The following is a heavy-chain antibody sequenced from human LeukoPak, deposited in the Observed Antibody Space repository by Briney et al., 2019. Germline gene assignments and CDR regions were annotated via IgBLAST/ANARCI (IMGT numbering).Heavy chain of an antibody. V-gene: IGHV3-23*01. D-gene: IGHD4-23*01. CDR3: ATYGGNSLVYY. CDR1: GFTFSSYA. CDR2: ISGSGGST. J-gene: IGHJ4*02. Sequence: GGSLRLSCAASGFTFSSYAMSWVRQAPGEGLEWVSAISGSGGSTYYADSVKGRFTISRDNSKNTLYLQMNSLRAEDTAVYYCATYGGNSLVYYWGQGTLVTVSS.